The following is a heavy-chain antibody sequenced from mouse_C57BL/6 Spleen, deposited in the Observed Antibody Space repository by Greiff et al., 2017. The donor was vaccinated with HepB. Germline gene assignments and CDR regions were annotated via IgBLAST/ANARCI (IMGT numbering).Heavy chain of an antibody. CDR1: GYAFSSYW. CDR2: IYPGDGDT. CDR3: ARNDYGSSPPFAY. V-gene: IGHV1-80*01. J-gene: IGHJ3*01. D-gene: IGHD1-1*01. Sequence: QVQLQQSGAELVKPGASVKISCKASGYAFSSYWMNWVKQRPGKGLEWIGQIYPGDGDTNYNGKFKGKATLTADKSSSTAYMQLSSLTSEDSAVYFCARNDYGSSPPFAYWGQGTLVTVSA.